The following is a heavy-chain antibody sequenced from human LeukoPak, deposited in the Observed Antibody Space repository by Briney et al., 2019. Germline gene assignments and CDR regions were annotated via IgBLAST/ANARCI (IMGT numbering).Heavy chain of an antibody. D-gene: IGHD5-18*01. CDR2: IYTSGST. Sequence: SETLSLTCTVSGGSISSYYWSWIRQPAGKGLEWIGRIYTSGSTNYNPSLKSRVTMSVDTSKNQFSLKLSSVTAADTAVYYCARGVQDTAMVYFDYWGQGTLVTVSS. J-gene: IGHJ4*02. CDR3: ARGVQDTAMVYFDY. V-gene: IGHV4-4*07. CDR1: GGSISSYY.